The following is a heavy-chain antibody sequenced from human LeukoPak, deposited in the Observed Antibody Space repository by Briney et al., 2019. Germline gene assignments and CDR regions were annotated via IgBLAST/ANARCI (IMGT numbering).Heavy chain of an antibody. CDR1: GFTFSSYG. J-gene: IGHJ6*02. Sequence: GGSLRLSCAASGFTFSSYGMHWVRQAPGKGLEWVAVISCDGSNKYYADSVKGRFTISRDNSKNTLYLQMNGLRAEDTAVYYCAKDLYLQYCRGSACYLNYYNMDVWGQGTTVAVSS. CDR3: AKDLYLQYCRGSACYLNYYNMDV. D-gene: IGHD2-15*01. CDR2: ISCDGSNK. V-gene: IGHV3-30*18.